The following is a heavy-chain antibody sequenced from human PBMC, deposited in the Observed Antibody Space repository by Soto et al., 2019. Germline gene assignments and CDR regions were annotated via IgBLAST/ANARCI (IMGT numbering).Heavy chain of an antibody. CDR1: GFTFSSYA. D-gene: IGHD6-19*01. J-gene: IGHJ4*02. V-gene: IGHV3-23*01. CDR2: ISASGGST. CDR3: AKRLQYSSAWYYFDY. Sequence: PGGSLRLSCAASGFTFSSYAVSWVRQAPGKGLEWVSAISASGGSTYYADSVKGRFTISRDNSKNTLYLQMDSLRAEDTAVYYCAKRLQYSSAWYYFDYWGQGTLVTVSS.